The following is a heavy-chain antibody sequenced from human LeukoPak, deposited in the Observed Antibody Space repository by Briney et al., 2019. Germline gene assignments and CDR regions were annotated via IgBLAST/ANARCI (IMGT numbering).Heavy chain of an antibody. J-gene: IGHJ6*03. V-gene: IGHV3-11*04. CDR3: ASIGDTYMPPGYYYYYMDV. CDR2: ISSSGITI. CDR1: GFTFSDYY. D-gene: IGHD5-18*01. Sequence: VGSLRLSCAASGFTFSDYYMSWIRQAPGKGLEWVSYISSSGITIYYADPGKGRFTISRDNAKNSLYLQMNSLRAEDTAVYYCASIGDTYMPPGYYYYYMDVWGKGTTVTVSS.